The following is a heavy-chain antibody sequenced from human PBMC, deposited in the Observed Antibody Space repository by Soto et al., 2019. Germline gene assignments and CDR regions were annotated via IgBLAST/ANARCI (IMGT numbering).Heavy chain of an antibody. D-gene: IGHD3-22*01. CDR1: GRSFSAYY. CDR2: INHSGGT. V-gene: IGHV4-34*01. Sequence: SQTLPLTCAVYGRSFSAYYWSWIRQPPGQGLEWIGEINHSGGTSYNPSLKSRVTISVDTPKSQFSLKLTSVTAADRAVYYCARGGVDTVDSSGFYEYWGQETSVAASS. J-gene: IGHJ4*02. CDR3: ARGGVDTVDSSGFYEY.